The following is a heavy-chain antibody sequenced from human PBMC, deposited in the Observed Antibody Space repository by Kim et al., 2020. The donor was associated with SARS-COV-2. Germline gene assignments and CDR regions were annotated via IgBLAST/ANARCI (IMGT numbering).Heavy chain of an antibody. J-gene: IGHJ4*02. D-gene: IGHD6-13*01. CDR2: ISWNSGSI. Sequence: GGSLRLSCAASGFTFGDYAMHWVRQAPGKGLEWVSGISWNSGSIGYADSVKGRFTISRDNAKNSLYLQMNSLRAEDTALYYCGKGKDSSSRHGRGVDWWGQRTPVSVSS. CDR3: GKGKDSSSRHGRGVDW. CDR1: GFTFGDYA. V-gene: IGHV3-9*01.